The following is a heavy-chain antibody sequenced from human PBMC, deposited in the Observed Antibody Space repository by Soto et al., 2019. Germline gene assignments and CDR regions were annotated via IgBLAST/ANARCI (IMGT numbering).Heavy chain of an antibody. D-gene: IGHD6-19*01. V-gene: IGHV5-51*01. CDR1: GYNFTNYW. Sequence: PGESLKISCKVTGYNFTNYWVAWVRQMPGKGLEWMGIVFPGDSDTRYNPSFQGQVTFSADQSTGTAFLHWTSLKAPDTATYYCARLMSRIAVAGTHYYYGMDVWGQGTTVTVSS. CDR2: VFPGDSDT. CDR3: ARLMSRIAVAGTHYYYGMDV. J-gene: IGHJ6*02.